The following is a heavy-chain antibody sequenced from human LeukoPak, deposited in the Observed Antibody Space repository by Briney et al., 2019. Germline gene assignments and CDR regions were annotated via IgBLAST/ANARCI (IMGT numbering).Heavy chain of an antibody. V-gene: IGHV4-59*01. CDR3: ARAGSGYGANRWFDP. J-gene: IGHJ5*02. CDR1: GGSISSYY. CDR2: IYYSGST. D-gene: IGHD3-22*01. Sequence: TSETLSLTCTVSGGSISSYYWSWIRQPPGKGLEWVGYIYYSGSTNYNPSLKSRVTISVDTSKNQFSLKLSSVTAADTAVYYCARAGSGYGANRWFDPWGQGTLVTVSS.